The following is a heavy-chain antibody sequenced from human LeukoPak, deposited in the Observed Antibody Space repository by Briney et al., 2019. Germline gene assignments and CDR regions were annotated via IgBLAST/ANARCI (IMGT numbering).Heavy chain of an antibody. D-gene: IGHD6-6*01. CDR3: ARAPLEQLEGYYGMDV. J-gene: IGHJ6*02. CDR1: GFTFSDYY. CDR2: ISSSGSTI. V-gene: IGHV3-11*01. Sequence: TAGGSLRLSCAASGFTFSDYYMSWIRQAPGKGLEWVSYISSSGSTIYYADSVKGRFTISRDNAKNSLYLQMNSLRAEDTAVYYCARAPLEQLEGYYGMDVWGQGTTVTVSS.